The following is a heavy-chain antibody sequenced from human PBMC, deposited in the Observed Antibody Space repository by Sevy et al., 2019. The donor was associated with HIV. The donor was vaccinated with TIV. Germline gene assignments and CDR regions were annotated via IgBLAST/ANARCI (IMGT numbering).Heavy chain of an antibody. CDR3: AKDNGYSYGIFDY. V-gene: IGHV3-9*01. CDR1: GFTFDDYA. Sequence: GGSLRLSCAASGFTFDDYAMHWVRQAPGKGLEWVSGISWNSGSIGYADSVKGRFTISRDNAKNSLYLQMNSLRAEDTALYYCAKDNGYSYGIFDYWGQGTLVTVSS. CDR2: ISWNSGSI. D-gene: IGHD5-18*01. J-gene: IGHJ4*02.